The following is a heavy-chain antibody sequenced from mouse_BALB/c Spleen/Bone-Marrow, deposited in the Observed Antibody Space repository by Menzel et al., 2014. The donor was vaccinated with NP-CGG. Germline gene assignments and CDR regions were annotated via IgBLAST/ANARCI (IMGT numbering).Heavy chain of an antibody. V-gene: IGHV2-9*02. CDR1: GFSLTSYG. Sequence: VKLVESGPGLVAPSQTLSITCTVSGFSLTSYGVHWVRQPPGKVLEWLGVIWAGGSTNYNSALMSRLSISKDNSKSQVFLKMNSLQTDDTAMYYCARGSYYEGAMDYWGQGTSVTVSS. CDR2: IWAGGST. J-gene: IGHJ4*01. D-gene: IGHD1-1*01. CDR3: ARGSYYEGAMDY.